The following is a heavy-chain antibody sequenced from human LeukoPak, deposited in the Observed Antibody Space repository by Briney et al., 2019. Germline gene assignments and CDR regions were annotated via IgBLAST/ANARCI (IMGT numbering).Heavy chain of an antibody. CDR2: ITTKASGGTP. D-gene: IGHD7-27*01. V-gene: IGHV3-49*04. Sequence: GGSLRLFCAGAGLTFGESAVNWVRQAAGKWLEWVGLITTKASGGTPEYAAAVRGRFSISRDDSKNIANLKLNNLKSKNTAMDFCTREVERGGGYWGGDYWGQGTLVTVSS. CDR1: GLTFGESA. CDR3: TREVERGGGYWGGDY. J-gene: IGHJ4*02.